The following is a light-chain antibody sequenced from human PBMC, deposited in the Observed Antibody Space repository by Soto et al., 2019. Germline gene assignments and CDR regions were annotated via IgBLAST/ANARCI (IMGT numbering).Light chain of an antibody. CDR2: EVN. Sequence: QSALTQPPSASGSPGQSVTISCTGTSSDVGAYNFVSWYHQYPGKAPKLMIYEVNKRPSGVPDRFFGSKSGNTASLTVSGLQAEDEADYYCSSYAGSNKGVFGGGTKLTVL. CDR3: SSYAGSNKGV. V-gene: IGLV2-8*01. J-gene: IGLJ2*01. CDR1: SSDVGAYNF.